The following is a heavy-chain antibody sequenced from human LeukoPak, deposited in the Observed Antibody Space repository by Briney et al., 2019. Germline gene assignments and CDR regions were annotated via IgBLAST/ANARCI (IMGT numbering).Heavy chain of an antibody. D-gene: IGHD3-10*01. V-gene: IGHV3-9*01. CDR1: GFTFSSYA. Sequence: GGSLRLSCAASGFTFSSYAMPWVRQAPGKGLEWVSGISWNSGSIGYADSVKGRFTISRDNAKNSLYLQMNSLRAEDTALYYCAKDVAPSGPSWFDPWGQGTPVTVSS. CDR2: ISWNSGSI. CDR3: AKDVAPSGPSWFDP. J-gene: IGHJ5*02.